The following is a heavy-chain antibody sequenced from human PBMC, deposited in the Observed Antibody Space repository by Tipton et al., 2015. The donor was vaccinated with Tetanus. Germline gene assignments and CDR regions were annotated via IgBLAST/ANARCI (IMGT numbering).Heavy chain of an antibody. CDR2: ISSSGST. Sequence: GLVKPSETLSLTCSVSGGSLRSGDHYWSWIRQPPGKGLEWLAYISSSGSTNSNYSLKSRITMSRDTSKNQFSLKLASVTAADTAVYYCARESITIFGVVSIDYWGQGTLVTVSS. CDR3: ARESITIFGVVSIDY. D-gene: IGHD3-3*01. V-gene: IGHV4-61*08. CDR1: GGSLRSGDHY. J-gene: IGHJ4*02.